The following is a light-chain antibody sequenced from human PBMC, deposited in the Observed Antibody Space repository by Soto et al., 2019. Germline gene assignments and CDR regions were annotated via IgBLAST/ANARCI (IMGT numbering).Light chain of an antibody. CDR2: EVN. J-gene: IGLJ1*01. CDR3: GTWDRSLSAYV. V-gene: IGLV2-23*02. CDR1: SSNVGSYKL. Sequence: QSVLTQPASVSGSPGQSITISCTGTSSNVGSYKLVSWYQQHPGKAPKLMIFEVNKRPSGVSNRFSGSKSGNTASLTISGLKVEDEADYYCGTWDRSLSAYVFGTGTKVTVL.